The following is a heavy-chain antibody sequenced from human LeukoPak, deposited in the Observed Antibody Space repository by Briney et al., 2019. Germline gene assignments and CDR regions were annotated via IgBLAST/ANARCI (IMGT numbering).Heavy chain of an antibody. V-gene: IGHV5-10-1*01. CDR3: ARNHYDRSGCPDY. CDR2: IGPNDYYT. J-gene: IGHJ4*02. Sequence: WAALQISSKGPGYRFPNYCIGWVRPMPGKGREWMERIGPNDYYTKNSPPFQVHVSISDDNPISTAYLQWGNLKASDTAMYYCARNHYDRSGCPDYWGQGTLVTVS. D-gene: IGHD3-22*01. CDR1: GYRFPNYC.